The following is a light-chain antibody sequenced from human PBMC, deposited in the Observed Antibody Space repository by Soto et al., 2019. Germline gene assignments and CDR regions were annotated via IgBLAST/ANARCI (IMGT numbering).Light chain of an antibody. CDR3: QQRSNWPIT. J-gene: IGKJ5*01. Sequence: EIMMTQSPATLSVSAGERATLSCRASQSLGSNLAWYQQKPGQAPRLLIFGASRRATGIPDRFSGSGSGTDFTLTISSLEPEDFAVYYCQQRSNWPITFGQGTRLEI. CDR2: GAS. V-gene: IGKV3-11*01. CDR1: QSLGSN.